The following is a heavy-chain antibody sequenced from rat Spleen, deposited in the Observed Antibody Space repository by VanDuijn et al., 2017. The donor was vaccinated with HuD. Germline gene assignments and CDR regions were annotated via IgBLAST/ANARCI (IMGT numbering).Heavy chain of an antibody. D-gene: IGHD1-4*01. Sequence: EVQLVESDGGLVQPGRSLKLSCSASGFTFSSYGMHWIRQAPTKGLEWVASISTGGGNTYYRDSVKGRFTISRDNAENTVYLQMNSLRSEDTATYYCTRELPGYNYVMDAWGQGASVTVSS. CDR1: GFTFSSYG. J-gene: IGHJ4*01. V-gene: IGHV5S13*01. CDR3: TRELPGYNYVMDA. CDR2: ISTGGGNT.